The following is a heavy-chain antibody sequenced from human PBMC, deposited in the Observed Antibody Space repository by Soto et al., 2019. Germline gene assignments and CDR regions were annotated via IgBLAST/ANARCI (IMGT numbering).Heavy chain of an antibody. D-gene: IGHD2-8*01. CDR1: GGSISSGGYS. J-gene: IGHJ6*02. CDR2: IYYSEST. Sequence: SETLSLTCAVSGGSISSGGYSWSWIRQPPGKGLEWIGYIYYSESTNYNPSLKSRVTISVDTSKNQFSLKLSSVTAADTAVYYCARTANGVFLRNYYGMDVWGQGTTVTVSS. V-gene: IGHV4-61*08. CDR3: ARTANGVFLRNYYGMDV.